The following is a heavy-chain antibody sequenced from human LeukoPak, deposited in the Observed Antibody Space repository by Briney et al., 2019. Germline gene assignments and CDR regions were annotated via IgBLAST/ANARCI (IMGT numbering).Heavy chain of an antibody. V-gene: IGHV4-39*02. CDR3: ARRDYDIGWCDP. CDR2: IYYSGST. D-gene: IGHD3-22*01. CDR1: GGSIRSSSDY. Sequence: PSETLSLTCTVPGGSIRSSSDYWAWVRQPPGKGLEWIGGIYYSGSTYYNPSLKSRVTISVGTSKNHFSLNLISVTAADTAVYYCARRDYDIGWCDPWGQGTLVTVSS. J-gene: IGHJ5*02.